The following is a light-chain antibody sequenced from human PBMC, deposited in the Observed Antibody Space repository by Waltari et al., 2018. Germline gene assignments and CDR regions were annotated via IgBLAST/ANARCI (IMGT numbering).Light chain of an antibody. CDR3: QQYNNWPPLFT. Sequence: EIVMTQSPATPSVSPGDTATLSWRASQTISSNLALYQQRPDQAPSLPIFSASTRATGIPATFSGTGSGTEFTLTISSLQSEHFAVYYCQQYNNWPPLFTFGPGTKVDMK. J-gene: IGKJ3*01. CDR2: SAS. V-gene: IGKV3D-15*01. CDR1: QTISSN.